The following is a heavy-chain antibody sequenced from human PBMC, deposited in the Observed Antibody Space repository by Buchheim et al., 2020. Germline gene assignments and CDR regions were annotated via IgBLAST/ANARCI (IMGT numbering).Heavy chain of an antibody. J-gene: IGHJ4*02. CDR3: AKFYDSSGYYYIDY. CDR2: ISGSGGRT. CDR1: GFTFSSYA. V-gene: IGHV3-23*01. Sequence: EVQLLESGGGLVQPGGSLRLSCAASGFTFSSYAMSWVRQAPGKGLEWVSAISGSGGRTYYADSVTGRFTISRANSTITLYLKMNSLRAEDTAVYYCAKFYDSSGYYYIDYWGQGTL. D-gene: IGHD3-22*01.